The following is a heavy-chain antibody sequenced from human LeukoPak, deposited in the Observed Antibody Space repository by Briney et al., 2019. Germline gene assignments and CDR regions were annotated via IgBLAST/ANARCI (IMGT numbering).Heavy chain of an antibody. D-gene: IGHD6-19*01. Sequence: ASVKFSCQVSGYTLTELSMHWVRQAPGKGLEWMGGFDPEDGETIYAQKFQGRVTMTEDTSTDTAYMELSSLRSEDTAVYYCATGRPTVAGTHKDFDYWGQGTLVTVSS. CDR3: ATGRPTVAGTHKDFDY. V-gene: IGHV1-24*01. CDR2: FDPEDGET. J-gene: IGHJ4*02. CDR1: GYTLTELS.